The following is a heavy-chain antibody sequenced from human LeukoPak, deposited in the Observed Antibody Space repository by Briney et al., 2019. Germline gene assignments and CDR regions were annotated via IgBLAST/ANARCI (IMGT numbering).Heavy chain of an antibody. V-gene: IGHV3-33*08. J-gene: IGHJ4*02. D-gene: IGHD3-10*01. CDR3: ARGFRTMVRGVKY. Sequence: GGSLRLSCAASGFTFSRYAMSWVRQAPGKGLEWVAVIWNDGNNKYYADSVKGRFTISRDNSKNTLYLQMNSLRAEDTAVYYCARGFRTMVRGVKYWGQGTLVTVSS. CDR2: IWNDGNNK. CDR1: GFTFSRYA.